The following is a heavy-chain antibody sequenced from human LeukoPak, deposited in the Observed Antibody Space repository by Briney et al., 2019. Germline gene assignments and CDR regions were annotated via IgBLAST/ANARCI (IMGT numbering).Heavy chain of an antibody. V-gene: IGHV3-30*18. J-gene: IGHJ4*02. CDR2: LSCDGSNK. D-gene: IGHD2-8*02. Sequence: PGGALILSCAASGFTFSSYGMHWVRQAPGKGLEWVAVLSCDGSNKYYADSVKGRFTISRDNSKITLYLQMNSLRAEDTAVYYCAKEKGPLWYYFDYWGQGTLVTVSS. CDR1: GFTFSSYG. CDR3: AKEKGPLWYYFDY.